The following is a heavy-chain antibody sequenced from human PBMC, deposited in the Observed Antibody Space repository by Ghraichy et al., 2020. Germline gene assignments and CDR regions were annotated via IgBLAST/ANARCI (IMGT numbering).Heavy chain of an antibody. V-gene: IGHV1-58*01. CDR1: GFTFTSSA. CDR2: IVVGSGNT. Sequence: SVKVSCKASGFTFTSSAVQWVRQARGQRLEWIGWIVVGSGNTNYAQKFQERVTITRDMSTSTAYMELSSLRSEDTAVYYCAADNRELGYCTNGVCPRVGGYYYYGMDVWGQGTTVTVSS. D-gene: IGHD2-8*01. CDR3: AADNRELGYCTNGVCPRVGGYYYYGMDV. J-gene: IGHJ6*02.